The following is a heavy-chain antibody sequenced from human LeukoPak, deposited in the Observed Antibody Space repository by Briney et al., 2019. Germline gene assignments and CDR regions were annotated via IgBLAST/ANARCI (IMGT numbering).Heavy chain of an antibody. CDR1: GFTFSSYW. Sequence: GGSLRLSCAASGFTFSSYWMSWVRQAPGKGLEWVANIKQDGSEKYYVDSVKGRFTISRDNAKNSLFLQMNSLRAEDTAVYYCARLYYETLTGYPAFDYWGQGTLVAVSS. CDR2: IKQDGSEK. J-gene: IGHJ4*02. V-gene: IGHV3-7*01. CDR3: ARLYYETLTGYPAFDY. D-gene: IGHD3-9*01.